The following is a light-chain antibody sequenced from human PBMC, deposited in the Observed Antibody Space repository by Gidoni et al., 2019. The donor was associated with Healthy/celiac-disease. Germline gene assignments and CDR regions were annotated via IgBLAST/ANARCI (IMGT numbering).Light chain of an antibody. J-gene: IGLJ1*01. CDR3: SSYTSSSTYV. V-gene: IGLV2-14*01. Sequence: QPALTQPASVSGSPGPSITISCTGTSSDVGGYNYVSWYQQHPGKAPKLMSYDVSNRPSGVSNRFSGSKSGNTASLTISGLQAEDEADYYCSSYTSSSTYVFGTGTKVTVL. CDR1: SSDVGGYNY. CDR2: DVS.